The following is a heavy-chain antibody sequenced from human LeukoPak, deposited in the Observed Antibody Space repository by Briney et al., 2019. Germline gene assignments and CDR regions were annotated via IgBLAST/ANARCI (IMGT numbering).Heavy chain of an antibody. Sequence: RASVKVSCKASGYTFTSYGISWVRQAPGQGLEWMGGIIPIFGTANYAQKFQGRVTITADESTSTAYMELSSLRSEDTAVYYCARADPHDYGDYVGWFDPWGQGTLVTVSS. CDR2: IIPIFGTA. CDR1: GYTFTSYG. J-gene: IGHJ5*02. CDR3: ARADPHDYGDYVGWFDP. V-gene: IGHV1-69*13. D-gene: IGHD4-17*01.